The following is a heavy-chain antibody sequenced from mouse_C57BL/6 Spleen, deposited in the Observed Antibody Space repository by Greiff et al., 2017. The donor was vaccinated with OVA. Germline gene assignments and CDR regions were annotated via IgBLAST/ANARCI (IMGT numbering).Heavy chain of an antibody. CDR3: ARSPYDYDETWFAY. Sequence: QVHVKQSGAELARPGASVKMSCKASGYTFPSYTMHWVKQRPGQGLEWIGYINPSSGYTKYNQKFKDKATLTADKSSSTAYMQLSSLTSEDSAVYYCARSPYDYDETWFAYWGQGTLVTVSA. CDR1: GYTFPSYT. V-gene: IGHV1-4*01. D-gene: IGHD2-4*01. CDR2: INPSSGYT. J-gene: IGHJ3*01.